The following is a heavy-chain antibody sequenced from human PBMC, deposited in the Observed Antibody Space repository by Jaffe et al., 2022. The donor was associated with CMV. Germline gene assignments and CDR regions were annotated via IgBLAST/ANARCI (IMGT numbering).Heavy chain of an antibody. Sequence: EVQLVESGGGLVQPGGSLRLSCAASGFTFSSYWMSWVRQAPGKGLEWVANIKQDGSEKYYVDSVKGRFTISRDNAKNSLYLQMNSLRAEDTAVYYCAREGDYGDYGPIDYWGQGTLVTVSS. CDR3: AREGDYGDYGPIDY. D-gene: IGHD4-17*01. CDR2: IKQDGSEK. J-gene: IGHJ4*02. CDR1: GFTFSSYW. V-gene: IGHV3-7*01.